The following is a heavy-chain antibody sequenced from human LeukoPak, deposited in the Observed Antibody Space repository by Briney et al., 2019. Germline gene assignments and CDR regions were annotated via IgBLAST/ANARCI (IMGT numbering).Heavy chain of an antibody. V-gene: IGHV4-34*01. Sequence: SETLSLTCAVYDGSFSGYYWSWIRQPPGKGLEWIGEINHSETTNYNPSLKSRVNISVDTSKNQFSLKLSSVTAADTAVYYCARHPPGYSSSWYIHWGQGTLVTVSS. CDR2: INHSETT. D-gene: IGHD6-13*01. J-gene: IGHJ4*02. CDR1: DGSFSGYY. CDR3: ARHPPGYSSSWYIH.